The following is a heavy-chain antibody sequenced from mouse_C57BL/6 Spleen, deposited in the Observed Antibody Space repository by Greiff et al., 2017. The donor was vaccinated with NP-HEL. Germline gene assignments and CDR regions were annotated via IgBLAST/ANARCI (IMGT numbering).Heavy chain of an antibody. V-gene: IGHV14-4*01. J-gene: IGHJ3*01. CDR2: IDPENGDT. D-gene: IGHD5-1*01. CDR1: GFNIKDDY. Sequence: VQLQQSGAELVRPGASVKLSCTASGFNIKDDYMHWVKQRPEQGLEWIGWIDPENGDTEYASKFQGKATITADTSSNTAYLQLSSLTSEDTAVYYCTRVPPGTWFAYWGQVTLVTVSA. CDR3: TRVPPGTWFAY.